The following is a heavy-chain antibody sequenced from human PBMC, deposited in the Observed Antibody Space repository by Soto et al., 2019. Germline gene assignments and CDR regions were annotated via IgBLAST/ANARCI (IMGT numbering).Heavy chain of an antibody. CDR2: INAGNGNT. J-gene: IGHJ4*02. CDR3: ARGLNGYLHYFDY. CDR1: GYTVTSYA. Sequence: ASVKVSCKASGYTVTSYAMHWLRQAPGQRLEWMGWINAGNGNTKYSQKFQGRVTITRDTSASTAYMELSSLRSEDTAVYYCARGLNGYLHYFDYWGQGTPVTVSS. V-gene: IGHV1-3*01. D-gene: IGHD5-18*01.